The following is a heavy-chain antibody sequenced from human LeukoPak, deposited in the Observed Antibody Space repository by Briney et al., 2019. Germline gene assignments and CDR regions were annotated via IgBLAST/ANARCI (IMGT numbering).Heavy chain of an antibody. J-gene: IGHJ4*02. Sequence: GGSLRLSCAASGFTFSDSYMSWMRQAPGKGLEYISYISSSGSNIYSADSVKGRFTLSRDNAKNSLSLEMNSLRAEDTAVYYCARGKYSFDYWGQGTLVTVSS. CDR3: ARGKYSFDY. CDR1: GFTFSDSY. V-gene: IGHV3-11*01. CDR2: ISSSGSNI.